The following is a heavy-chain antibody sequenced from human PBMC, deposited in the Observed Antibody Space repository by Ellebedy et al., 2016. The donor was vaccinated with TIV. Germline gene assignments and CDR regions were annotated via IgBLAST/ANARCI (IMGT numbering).Heavy chain of an antibody. CDR2: ISGDGVNT. Sequence: GGSLRLSCAASGFTFGSFAMHWVRQAPGKGLEWLSVISGDGVNTSSAAPVKGRFTITRDNFKNTLFLQVNRLRAEDTAVYYCAKGSSSGFNYDRVGFQYWGQGTLVTVSS. V-gene: IGHV3-23*01. CDR3: AKGSSSGFNYDRVGFQY. J-gene: IGHJ4*02. CDR1: GFTFGSFA. D-gene: IGHD3-22*01.